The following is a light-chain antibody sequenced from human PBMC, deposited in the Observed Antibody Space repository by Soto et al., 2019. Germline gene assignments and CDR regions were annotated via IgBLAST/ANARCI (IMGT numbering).Light chain of an antibody. Sequence: QSVLTQPASVSGSPGQSITISCTGTSSDVGGYNYVSWYQQHPGKAPKLMIYDVSNRPSGVSNRFSGSKSGYTASLTISGLQAEDEADYYCSAYTSSSTLVVFGGGTKLTVL. J-gene: IGLJ2*01. CDR3: SAYTSSSTLVV. V-gene: IGLV2-14*01. CDR1: SSDVGGYNY. CDR2: DVS.